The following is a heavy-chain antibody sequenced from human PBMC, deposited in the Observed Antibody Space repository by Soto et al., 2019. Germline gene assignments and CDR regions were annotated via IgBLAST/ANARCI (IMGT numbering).Heavy chain of an antibody. CDR1: GFTFSSYW. V-gene: IGHV3-7*01. CDR3: ARDDYGDYSLYYYMDV. Sequence: GGSLRLSCAASGFTFSSYWMSWVRQAPGKGLEWVANIKQDGSEKYYVDSVKGRFTISRDNAKNSLYLQMNSLRAEDTAVYYCARDDYGDYSLYYYMDVWGKGTTVTVSS. CDR2: IKQDGSEK. J-gene: IGHJ6*03. D-gene: IGHD4-17*01.